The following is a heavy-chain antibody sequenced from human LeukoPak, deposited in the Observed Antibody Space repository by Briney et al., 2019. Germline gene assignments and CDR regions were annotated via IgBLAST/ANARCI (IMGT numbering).Heavy chain of an antibody. V-gene: IGHV4-39*07. CDR2: VSHSGVT. Sequence: SETLSLTCIVSGGSISSSSYYWGWIRQPPGKGLEWIGSVSHSGVTYYNPSLKSRVTISVDTSKNQFSLKLSSVTAADTAVYYCARAGGSYLSLGFDYWGQGTLVTVSS. D-gene: IGHD1-26*01. J-gene: IGHJ4*02. CDR1: GGSISSSSYY. CDR3: ARAGGSYLSLGFDY.